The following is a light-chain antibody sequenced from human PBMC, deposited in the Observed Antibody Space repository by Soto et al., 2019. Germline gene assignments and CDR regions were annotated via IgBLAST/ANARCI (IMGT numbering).Light chain of an antibody. J-gene: IGKJ1*01. V-gene: IGKV1-17*01. CDR2: SAS. CDR1: QGIRHD. CDR3: LQDNNYPWT. Sequence: DIQMTQSPSSLSASVGDRVTITCRASQGIRHDLGWYQQKPGKAPKRLIYSASSLQSGVPPRFSGSGSGTEFTLTISSLQPEDFATYYCLQDNNYPWTFGQGTKVDIK.